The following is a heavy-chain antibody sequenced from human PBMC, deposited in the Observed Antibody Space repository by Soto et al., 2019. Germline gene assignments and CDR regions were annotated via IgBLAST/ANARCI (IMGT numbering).Heavy chain of an antibody. CDR1: GASMSSYY. CDR3: AKDSRVYYHDSSGRFDF. J-gene: IGHJ4*02. CDR2: IYNSGST. V-gene: IGHV4-59*01. Sequence: SETLSLTCAVSGASMSSYYWSWIRQAPGKGLECIGYIYNSGSTNYNPSLKSRVTISVDTSKNQFSLKLTSVTAADTAVYYCAKDSRVYYHDSSGRFDFWGQGTLVTVS. D-gene: IGHD3-22*01.